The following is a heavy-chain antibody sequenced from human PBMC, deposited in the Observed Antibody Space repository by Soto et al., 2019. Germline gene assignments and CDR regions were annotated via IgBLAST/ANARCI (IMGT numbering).Heavy chain of an antibody. V-gene: IGHV4-61*01. CDR1: GGSVSSGSYY. J-gene: IGHJ6*02. CDR2: IYYSGST. D-gene: IGHD2-2*01. Sequence: SDTLSLTCTVSGGSVSSGSYYWSWIRHPPGKGLEWIGYIYYSGSTNYNPSLKSRVTISVDTSKNQFSLKLSSVTAADTAVYYCAREGYCSSTSCPGDYYYGMDVWGQGTTVTVSS. CDR3: AREGYCSSTSCPGDYYYGMDV.